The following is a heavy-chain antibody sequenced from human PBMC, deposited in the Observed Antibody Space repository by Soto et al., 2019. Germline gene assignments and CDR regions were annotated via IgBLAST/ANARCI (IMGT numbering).Heavy chain of an antibody. CDR3: AKGLGSKSRYYFDY. Sequence: PVGSLRLSCAASGFIFSSYAMGWVRQAPGKGLEWVSSISGSGGSTYYADSVKGRFIISRDSSKNTMYLQMNSLRVEDTAVYYCAKGLGSKSRYYFDYWAQGTLVTVSS. CDR1: GFIFSSYA. D-gene: IGHD4-4*01. CDR2: ISGSGGST. V-gene: IGHV3-23*01. J-gene: IGHJ4*02.